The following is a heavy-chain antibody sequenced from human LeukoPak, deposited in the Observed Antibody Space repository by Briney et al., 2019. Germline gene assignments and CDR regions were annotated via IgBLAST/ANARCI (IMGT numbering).Heavy chain of an antibody. CDR3: ARRIPSDY. D-gene: IGHD2-21*01. Sequence: KASETLSLTCAVYGGSFSGYYWSWIRQPPGKGLEWLGEINHSGSTNYNPSLKSRVTISVDTSKNQFSLKLSSVTAADTAVYYCARRIPSDYWGQGTLVTVSS. CDR1: GGSFSGYY. CDR2: INHSGST. J-gene: IGHJ4*02. V-gene: IGHV4-34*01.